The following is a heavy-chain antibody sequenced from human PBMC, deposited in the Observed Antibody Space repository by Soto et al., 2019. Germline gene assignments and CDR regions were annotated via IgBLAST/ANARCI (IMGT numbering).Heavy chain of an antibody. J-gene: IGHJ4*02. D-gene: IGHD7-27*01. CDR3: ARDNWGSLHY. CDR2: FSYSVTT. CDR1: GGSVSSRNYQ. V-gene: IGHV4-61*01. Sequence: QVQLQESGPGLVKPSETLSLTCSVSGGSVSSRNYQWSWIRQPPGKGLEWIGYFSYSVTTNYNPSLKSRVTLSVDTSTNQFSRRVSSVTAADTAVYYCARDNWGSLHYWGQGALVTVSS.